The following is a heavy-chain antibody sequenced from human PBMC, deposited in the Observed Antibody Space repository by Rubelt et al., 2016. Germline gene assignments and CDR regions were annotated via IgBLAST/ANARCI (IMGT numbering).Heavy chain of an antibody. J-gene: IGHJ4*02. CDR3: ARGGELGGLQVDY. V-gene: IGHV3-23*01. Sequence: EVQLLESGGGLVQPGGSLRLSCAASGFTFSSYAMSWVRQAPGKGLEWVSAISGSGRSTYYADSVKGRFTISRDKSKNTLYLQMNSLRADDTAVYYCARGGELGGLQVDYWGQGTLVTVSS. CDR2: ISGSGRST. D-gene: IGHD3-10*01. CDR1: GFTFSSYA.